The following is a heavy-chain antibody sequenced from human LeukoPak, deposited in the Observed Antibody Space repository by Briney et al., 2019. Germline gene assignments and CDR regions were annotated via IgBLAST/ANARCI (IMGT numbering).Heavy chain of an antibody. V-gene: IGHV1-2*02. CDR1: GYTFTGYY. CDR2: TNPNSGGT. J-gene: IGHJ4*02. Sequence: GASVKVSCKASGYTFTGYYMHWVRQAPGQGLEWMGWTNPNSGGTNYAQKFQGRVTMPRDTSISTAYMELSRLRSDDTAVYYCTRVDIAARVPDYWGQGTLVTVSS. CDR3: TRVDIAARVPDY. D-gene: IGHD6-6*01.